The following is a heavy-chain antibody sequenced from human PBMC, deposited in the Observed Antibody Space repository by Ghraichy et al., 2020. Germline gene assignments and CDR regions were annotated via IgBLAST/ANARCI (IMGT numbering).Heavy chain of an antibody. CDR1: GGSFSNYF. Sequence: SQTLSLTCAVYGGSFSNYFWSWIRQPPGKGLEWIGEISHGGRNNYNPSLKSRVTISVDTSRNQFSLKLTSVTAADTAVYFCARGRGYCSGGSCLNWFDPWGQGTLVTVSS. CDR3: ARGRGYCSGGSCLNWFDP. J-gene: IGHJ5*02. D-gene: IGHD2-15*01. CDR2: ISHGGRN. V-gene: IGHV4-34*01.